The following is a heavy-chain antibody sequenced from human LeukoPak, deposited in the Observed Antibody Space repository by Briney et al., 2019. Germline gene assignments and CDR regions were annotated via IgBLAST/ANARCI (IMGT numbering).Heavy chain of an antibody. J-gene: IGHJ4*02. CDR1: GFTFSSYS. D-gene: IGHD6-6*01. V-gene: IGHV3-48*01. Sequence: GGSLRLSGAASGFTFSSYSMNWVRQAPGKGLEWVSYISGSSSTIYYADSVKGRFTISRDNAKKSLYLQMNSLRAEDTAVYYCARDVSSLGYWGQGTLVTVSS. CDR2: ISGSSSTI. CDR3: ARDVSSLGY.